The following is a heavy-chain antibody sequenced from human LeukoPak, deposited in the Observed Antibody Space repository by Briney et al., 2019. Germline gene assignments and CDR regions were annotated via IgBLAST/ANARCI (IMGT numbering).Heavy chain of an antibody. V-gene: IGHV1-2*02. D-gene: IGHD6-6*01. CDR1: GCTFTGYY. CDR3: ARDQVAARPEGWFDP. Sequence: ASVKVSCKASGCTFTGYYMHWVRQAPGQGLEWMGWINPNSGGTNYAQKFQGRVTMTRDTSISTAYMELSRLRSDDTAVYYCARDQVAARPEGWFDPWGQGTLVTVSS. CDR2: INPNSGGT. J-gene: IGHJ5*02.